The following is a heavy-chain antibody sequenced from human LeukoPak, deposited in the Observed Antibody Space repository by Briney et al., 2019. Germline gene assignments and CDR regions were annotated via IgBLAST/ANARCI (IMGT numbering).Heavy chain of an antibody. J-gene: IGHJ5*02. CDR3: AKDRDSGYPNWFDP. CDR1: GFTFSSYA. CDR2: ISCSGGST. Sequence: GGSLTLSCAPSGFTFSSYAMSWVRQAPGKGLEWVSAISCSGGSTYYADYVKGRFTISRDNSKNTLYLQMNSLRAEDTAVYYCAKDRDSGYPNWFDPWGQGTLVTVSS. V-gene: IGHV3-23*01. D-gene: IGHD5-12*01.